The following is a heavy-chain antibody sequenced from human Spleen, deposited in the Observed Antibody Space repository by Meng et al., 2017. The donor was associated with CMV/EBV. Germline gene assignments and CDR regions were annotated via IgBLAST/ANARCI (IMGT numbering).Heavy chain of an antibody. CDR3: AREGGLGTTRIFDP. CDR2: ILPIFGTA. Sequence: KTSGGTFRSFAISWGRQAPGQGLEWMGGILPIFGTANYAQRLQGRVTITTDESTNTAYMELRRLRYEDTAMYYCAREGGLGTTRIFDPWGQGTLVTVSS. CDR1: GGTFRSFA. J-gene: IGHJ5*02. D-gene: IGHD4-11*01. V-gene: IGHV1-69*05.